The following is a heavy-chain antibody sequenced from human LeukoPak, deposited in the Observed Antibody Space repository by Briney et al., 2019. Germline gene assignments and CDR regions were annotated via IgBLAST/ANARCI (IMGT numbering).Heavy chain of an antibody. V-gene: IGHV3-74*01. CDR3: VRGGCSSAGCGRWFDY. CDR1: GFTFSNYW. D-gene: IGHD2-2*01. J-gene: IGHJ4*02. Sequence: GGSLRLSCAASGFTFSNYWMHWVRQAPGEGLVWVARIQSDGRQTTYADSLKGQFTISRDNAKNTLYLQINSLRVEDTAVYFCVRGGCSSAGCGRWFDYWGQGTQVTVSS. CDR2: IQSDGRQT.